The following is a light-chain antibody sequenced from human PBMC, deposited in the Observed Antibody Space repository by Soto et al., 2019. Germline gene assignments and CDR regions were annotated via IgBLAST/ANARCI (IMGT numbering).Light chain of an antibody. CDR1: QNISSY. CDR3: QQYNNWPSIT. J-gene: IGKJ5*01. V-gene: IGKV3-15*01. Sequence: IVLTQSPATLSLSPGKRATLSCSASQNISSYLIWYQQKPGQAPRLLIYGASTRATGIPARFSGSGSGREFTLTISSLQSEDFAVYYCQQYNNWPSITFGQGTRLEIK. CDR2: GAS.